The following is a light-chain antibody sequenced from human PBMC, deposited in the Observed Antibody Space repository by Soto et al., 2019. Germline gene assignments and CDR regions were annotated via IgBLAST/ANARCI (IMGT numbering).Light chain of an antibody. CDR2: GAS. CDR1: QSVDSY. V-gene: IGKV3-11*01. J-gene: IGKJ2*02. Sequence: EIVLTQSPASLSLSPGERATLSCRASQSVDSYLVWYQQKPGQAPRLLIFGASNRATGIPARFSGSGSGTDFTLTINSLEPDDFAVYYCQQRGKWPSTFGPGTKVE. CDR3: QQRGKWPST.